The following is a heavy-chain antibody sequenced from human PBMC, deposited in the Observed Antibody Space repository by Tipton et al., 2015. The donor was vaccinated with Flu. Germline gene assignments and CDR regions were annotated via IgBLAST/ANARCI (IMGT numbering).Heavy chain of an antibody. J-gene: IGHJ4*02. CDR3: ATNGKIWFVELVH. CDR1: GFTFSSYG. Sequence: SLRLSCAASGFTFSSYGMHWVRQAPGKGLEWVAVIWYDGSNKYYADSVKGRFTISRDNSKNTLYLQMNGLRAEDTAVYYCATNGKIWFVELVHWGQGALVAVSS. D-gene: IGHD3-10*01. CDR2: IWYDGSNK. V-gene: IGHV3-33*08.